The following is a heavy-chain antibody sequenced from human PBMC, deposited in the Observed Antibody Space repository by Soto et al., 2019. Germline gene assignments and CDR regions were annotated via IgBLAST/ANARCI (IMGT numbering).Heavy chain of an antibody. D-gene: IGHD3-22*01. CDR3: ARVGGGLASLGYYGMDV. CDR2: INPNSGGT. J-gene: IGHJ6*02. V-gene: IGHV1-2*04. Sequence: ASVKVSCKASGYTFIGYYIHWVRQAPGQGLEWMGWINPNSGGTNYAQRFQGWVTMTRDRSISTAYMELSRLKSDDTAVYYCARVGGGLASLGYYGMDVWGQGTTLTVYS. CDR1: GYTFIGYY.